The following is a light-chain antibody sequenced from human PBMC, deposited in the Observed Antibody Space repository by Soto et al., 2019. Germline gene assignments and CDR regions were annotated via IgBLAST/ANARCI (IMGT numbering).Light chain of an antibody. V-gene: IGKV3-15*01. Sequence: EIVMTQSPATLSVSPGERVTLSCRASQSVSNNLAWYQQKPGQAPRLLIYGATATATGIPARFSGSGSGTEFTLTIRRLQSEDFGVFYCQQHNDWPLTFGGGTKVEIK. CDR3: QQHNDWPLT. J-gene: IGKJ4*01. CDR2: GAT. CDR1: QSVSNN.